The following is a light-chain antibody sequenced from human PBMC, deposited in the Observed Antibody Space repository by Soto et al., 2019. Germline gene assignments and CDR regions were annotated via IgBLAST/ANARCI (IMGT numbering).Light chain of an antibody. V-gene: IGLV1-47*01. J-gene: IGLJ1*01. CDR2: RNN. CDR3: AAWDDSLSGSYV. Sequence: QSVLTQPPSASGTPGQRVTISCSGSISNIGSNYVFWYQRLPGTAPKLLIYRNNKRPSGVPDRFSGSKSGTSASLAISGLRSEDEADYYCAAWDDSLSGSYVFGTGTKLTVL. CDR1: ISNIGSNY.